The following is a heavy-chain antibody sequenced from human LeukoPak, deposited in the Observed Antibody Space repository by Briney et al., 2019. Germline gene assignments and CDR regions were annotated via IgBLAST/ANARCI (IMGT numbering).Heavy chain of an antibody. V-gene: IGHV1-24*01. J-gene: IGHJ4*02. CDR2: FDPEDGET. D-gene: IGHD1-26*01. CDR3: ATPLAPGATSLIDY. CDR1: GYTLTELS. Sequence: ASVKVSCKVSGYTLTELSMHWVRQAPRKGLEWMGGFDPEDGETIYAQKFQGRVTMTEDTSTDTAYMELSSLRSEDTAVYYCATPLAPGATSLIDYWGQRTLVTVSS.